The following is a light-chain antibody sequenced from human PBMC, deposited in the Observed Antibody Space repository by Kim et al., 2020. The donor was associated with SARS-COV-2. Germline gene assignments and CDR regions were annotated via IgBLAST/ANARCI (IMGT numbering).Light chain of an antibody. CDR3: NSRDSSGNRP. J-gene: IGLJ3*02. CDR1: SLRSYY. V-gene: IGLV3-19*01. CDR2: GKN. Sequence: ALGQTVRITCQGDSLRSYYASWYQQKPGQAPVLVIYGKNNRPSGIPDRFSGSSSGNTASLTITGAQAEDEADYYCNSRDSSGNRPFGGGTKLTVL.